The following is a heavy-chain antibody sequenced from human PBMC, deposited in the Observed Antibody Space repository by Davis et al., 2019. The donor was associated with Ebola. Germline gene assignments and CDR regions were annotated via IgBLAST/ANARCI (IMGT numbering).Heavy chain of an antibody. J-gene: IGHJ6*02. Sequence: PGGSLRLSYAASGFTFSSYDMRWVRQGTGKGLEWVSAIGTAGDTYYPGSVKGRFTISRDNSKNTLYLKMNSLRGEDTAVYYCTREMFGTEDVWGQGTTVTVSS. CDR2: IGTAGDT. V-gene: IGHV3-13*01. CDR3: TREMFGTEDV. D-gene: IGHD3-16*01. CDR1: GFTFSSYD.